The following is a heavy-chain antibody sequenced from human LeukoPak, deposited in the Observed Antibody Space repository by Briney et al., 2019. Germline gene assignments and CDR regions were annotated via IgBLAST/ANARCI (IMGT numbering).Heavy chain of an antibody. V-gene: IGHV1-8*02. CDR2: MNPNSGNT. CDR1: GYTFTSYD. Sequence: ASVKVSCKASGYTFTSYDINWVRQATGQGLEWMGWMNPNSGNTGYPQKLQGRVTMTTDTSTSTAYMELRSLRSDDTAVYYCARGFSGSYWGQGTLVTVSS. D-gene: IGHD3-10*01. J-gene: IGHJ4*02. CDR3: ARGFSGSY.